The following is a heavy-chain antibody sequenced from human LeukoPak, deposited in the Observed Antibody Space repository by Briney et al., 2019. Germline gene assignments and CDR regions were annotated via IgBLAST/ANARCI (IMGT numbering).Heavy chain of an antibody. CDR3: VRHTTSGWYQVVY. V-gene: IGHV4-59*01. CDR1: GGSISNYF. CDR2: ITYSGST. Sequence: SETLSLTCTVSGGSISNYFWSWLRQPPGKGLEWIGFITYSGSTDHNPSLKGRVTISVHASKNQFSLKLTSVTAADTAVYYCVRHTTSGWYQVVYWGQGTLVTVSP. D-gene: IGHD6-19*01. J-gene: IGHJ4*02.